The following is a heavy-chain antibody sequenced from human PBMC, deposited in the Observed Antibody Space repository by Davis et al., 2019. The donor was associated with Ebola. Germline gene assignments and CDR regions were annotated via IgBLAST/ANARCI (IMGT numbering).Heavy chain of an antibody. D-gene: IGHD2-15*01. Sequence: GESLKISCAASGFTFSNAWMSWVRQAPGKGLEWVGRIKSKTDGGTTDYAAPVKGRFTISRDDSKNTLYLQMNSLKTEDTAVYYCTTPEGAFKGRDAFDIWGQGTMVTVSS. CDR2: IKSKTDGGTT. V-gene: IGHV3-15*01. CDR3: TTPEGAFKGRDAFDI. CDR1: GFTFSNAW. J-gene: IGHJ3*02.